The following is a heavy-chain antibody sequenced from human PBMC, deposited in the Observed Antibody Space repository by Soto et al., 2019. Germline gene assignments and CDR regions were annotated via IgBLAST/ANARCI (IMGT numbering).Heavy chain of an antibody. V-gene: IGHV3-30-3*01. D-gene: IGHD3-22*01. Sequence: QVQLVESGGGVVQPGRSLRLSCAASGFTFSRYAMHWVRQAPGKGLEWVAVISYDGGYKYYADSVKGRFTISRDNSKNTLYLQMNSLTTEDTAVYYCARDQWLLLGGDYWGQGTLVTVSS. CDR3: ARDQWLLLGGDY. J-gene: IGHJ4*02. CDR1: GFTFSRYA. CDR2: ISYDGGYK.